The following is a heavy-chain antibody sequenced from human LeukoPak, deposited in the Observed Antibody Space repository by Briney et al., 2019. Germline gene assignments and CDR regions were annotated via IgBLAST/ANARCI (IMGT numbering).Heavy chain of an antibody. V-gene: IGHV1-69*05. CDR3: ARAYDFWSSPMDV. CDR2: IIPIFGTA. Sequence: SVKVSCKASGGTFSSYAISWVRQAPGQGLEWMGGIIPIFGTANYAQKFQGRVTITTDESTSTAYMELSSLRSENTAVYYCARAYDFWSSPMDVWGKGTTVTVSS. CDR1: GGTFSSYA. D-gene: IGHD3-3*01. J-gene: IGHJ6*03.